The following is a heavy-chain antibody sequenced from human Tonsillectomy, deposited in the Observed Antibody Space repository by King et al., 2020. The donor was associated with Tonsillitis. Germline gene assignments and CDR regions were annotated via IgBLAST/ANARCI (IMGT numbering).Heavy chain of an antibody. CDR1: GFTFSSYA. J-gene: IGHJ3*02. V-gene: IGHV3-30-3*01. CDR2: ISYDGSNK. Sequence: VQLVESGGGVVQPGRSLRLSCAASGFTFSSYAMHWVRQAPGKGLEWVAVISYDGSNKYYADSVKGRFTISRDNSKNTLYLQMNSLRAEDTAVYYCAREGDLRDGYNYDAFDIWGQGTMVTVSS. CDR3: AREGDLRDGYNYDAFDI. D-gene: IGHD5-24*01.